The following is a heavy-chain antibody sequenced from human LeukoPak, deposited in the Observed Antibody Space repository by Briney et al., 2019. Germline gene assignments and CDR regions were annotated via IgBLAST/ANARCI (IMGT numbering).Heavy chain of an antibody. CDR1: GYTFTGYY. CDR3: ARVKASGYDYLGY. J-gene: IGHJ4*02. D-gene: IGHD5-12*01. CDR2: INPNSGGT. Sequence: GASVKVSCKASGYTFTGYYMHWVRQAPGQGLEWMGWINPNSGGTNYAQKFQGRVTMTRDTSISTAYMELSRLRSDDTAVYYCARVKASGYDYLGYWGQGTLVTVSS. V-gene: IGHV1-2*02.